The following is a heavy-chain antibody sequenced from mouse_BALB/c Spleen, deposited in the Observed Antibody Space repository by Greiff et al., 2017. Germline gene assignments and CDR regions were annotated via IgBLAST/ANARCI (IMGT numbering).Heavy chain of an antibody. Sequence: EVQLQQSGPELVKPGASVKISCKASGYSFTGYYMHWVKQSHVKSLEWIGRINPYNGATSYNQNFKDKASLTVDKSSSTAYMELHSLTSEDSAVYYCARGCYYGSSYGFAYWGQGTLVTVSA. D-gene: IGHD1-1*01. CDR1: GYSFTGYY. CDR2: INPYNGAT. CDR3: ARGCYYGSSYGFAY. V-gene: IGHV1-26*01. J-gene: IGHJ3*01.